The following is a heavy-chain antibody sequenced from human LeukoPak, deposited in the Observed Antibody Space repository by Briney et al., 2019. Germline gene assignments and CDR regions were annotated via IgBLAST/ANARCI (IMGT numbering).Heavy chain of an antibody. CDR3: AREWLQLRAFDY. CDR2: ISSSGSTI. D-gene: IGHD5-24*01. CDR1: GFTFSSYA. J-gene: IGHJ4*02. Sequence: GGSLRLSCAASGFTFSSYAMSWVRQAPGKGLEWVSYISSSGSTIYYADSVKGRFTISRDNAKNSLYLQMNSLRAEDTAVYYCAREWLQLRAFDYWGQGTLVTVSS. V-gene: IGHV3-48*03.